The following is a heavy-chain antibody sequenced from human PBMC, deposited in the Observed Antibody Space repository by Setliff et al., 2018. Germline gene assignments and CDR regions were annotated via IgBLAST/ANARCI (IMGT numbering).Heavy chain of an antibody. CDR1: GFGFTTFG. CDR2: ISPYSGNP. J-gene: IGHJ4*02. V-gene: IGHV1-18*01. CDR3: VRSSAPQVVLTADFDF. D-gene: IGHD2-21*02. Sequence: ASVKVSCKTSGFGFTTFGFSWVRQAPGQGLEWLGLISPYSGNPNYPQWLQDRVTMTIDTSATTVYMELQSLRSDDTAVYYCVRSSAPQVVLTADFDFWGQGTPVTVSS.